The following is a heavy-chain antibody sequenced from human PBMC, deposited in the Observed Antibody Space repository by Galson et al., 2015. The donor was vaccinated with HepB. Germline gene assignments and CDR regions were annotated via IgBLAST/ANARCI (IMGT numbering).Heavy chain of an antibody. D-gene: IGHD6-13*01. CDR1: GYSFTSYW. Sequence: QSGAEVKKPGESLRISCKGSGYSFTSYWISWVRQMPGKGLEWMGRIDPSDSYTNYSPSFQGHVTISADKSISTAYLQWSSLKASDTAMYYCARRIAAAGPSLGMDVWGQGTTVTVSS. CDR2: IDPSDSYT. J-gene: IGHJ6*02. V-gene: IGHV5-10-1*01. CDR3: ARRIAAAGPSLGMDV.